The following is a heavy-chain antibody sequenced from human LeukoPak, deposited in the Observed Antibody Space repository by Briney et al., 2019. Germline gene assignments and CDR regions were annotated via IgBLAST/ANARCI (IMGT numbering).Heavy chain of an antibody. CDR2: IYHSGST. Sequence: SETLSLTCAVSGGSITSGGYSWSWIRQPPGKGLEWIGYIYHSGSTYYNPSLKSRVTISVDRSKNQFSLKLTSVTAADTAVYYCARAPTGNDAFDIWGPGTMVTVSS. CDR3: ARAPTGNDAFDI. D-gene: IGHD3-10*01. V-gene: IGHV4-30-2*01. CDR1: GGSITSGGYS. J-gene: IGHJ3*02.